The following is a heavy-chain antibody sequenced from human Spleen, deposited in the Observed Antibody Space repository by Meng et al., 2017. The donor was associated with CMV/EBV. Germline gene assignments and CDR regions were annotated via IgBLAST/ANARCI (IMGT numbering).Heavy chain of an antibody. CDR1: GFTFSTYG. V-gene: IGHV3-30*18. CDR3: AKGMTYYDGSGEIDY. Sequence: SGFTFSTYGMRWVRQAPRKGLEWMAFLSSDGSNKYYADSVKGRFTISRDNSKNTLYLQMNSLRAEDTAVYYCAKGMTYYDGSGEIDYWGQGTLVTVSS. D-gene: IGHD3-22*01. J-gene: IGHJ4*02. CDR2: LSSDGSNK.